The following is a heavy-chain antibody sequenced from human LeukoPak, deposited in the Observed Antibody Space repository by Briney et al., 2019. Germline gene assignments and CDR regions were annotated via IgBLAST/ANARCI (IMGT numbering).Heavy chain of an antibody. J-gene: IGHJ4*02. Sequence: PGGSLRLSCAASGFTFSSYAMSWVRQAPGKGLEWVSAISGSGGSTYYADSVKGRFTISRDNSKNTLYLQMNSLRAEDTAVYYCARGIKYYDFWSGYYYFDCWGQGTLVTVSS. D-gene: IGHD3-3*01. CDR1: GFTFSSYA. CDR2: ISGSGGST. V-gene: IGHV3-23*01. CDR3: ARGIKYYDFWSGYYYFDC.